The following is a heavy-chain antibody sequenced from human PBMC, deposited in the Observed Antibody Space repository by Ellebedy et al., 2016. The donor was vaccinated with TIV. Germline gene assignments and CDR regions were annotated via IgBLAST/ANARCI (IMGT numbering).Heavy chain of an antibody. D-gene: IGHD1-26*01. V-gene: IGHV3-30*04. CDR3: ARGRGSGSFLIDY. CDR2: ISYDGTTK. CDR1: GFTFSTYA. J-gene: IGHJ4*02. Sequence: PGGSLRLSCAASGFTFSTYAVHWVRQAPGKGLEWVAIISYDGTTKHSADSVRGRFTASRDNSKNTVYLQMNSLRREDTDVYYCARGRGSGSFLIDYWGQGTLVTVSS.